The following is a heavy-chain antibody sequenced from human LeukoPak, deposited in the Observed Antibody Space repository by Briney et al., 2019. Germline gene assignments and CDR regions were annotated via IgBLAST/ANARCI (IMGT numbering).Heavy chain of an antibody. V-gene: IGHV3-21*01. CDR2: ISSSSSYI. J-gene: IGHJ4*02. Sequence: GGSLRLSCAASGFTFSSYSMNWVRQAPGKGLEWVSSISSSSSYIYYADSVKGRFTISRDNAKNSLYLQMNSLGAEDTAVYYCARIRFGDYGHFDYWGQGTLVTVSS. CDR1: GFTFSSYS. D-gene: IGHD4-17*01. CDR3: ARIRFGDYGHFDY.